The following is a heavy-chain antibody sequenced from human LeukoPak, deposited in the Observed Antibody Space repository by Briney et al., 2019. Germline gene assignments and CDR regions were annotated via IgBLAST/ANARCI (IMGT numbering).Heavy chain of an antibody. V-gene: IGHV4-59*01. J-gene: IGHJ6*03. D-gene: IGHD6-6*01. CDR2: ISHSGST. Sequence: SETLSLTCTVSGDSISDYSWSWIRQPPGKGLEWIGYISHSGSTDYNPSLKSRLTISVDTSKSQFSLNLSSVTAADTAVYYCARDLQSGSSSYYYMDVWGKGTTATVSS. CDR1: GDSISDYS. CDR3: ARDLQSGSSSYYYMDV.